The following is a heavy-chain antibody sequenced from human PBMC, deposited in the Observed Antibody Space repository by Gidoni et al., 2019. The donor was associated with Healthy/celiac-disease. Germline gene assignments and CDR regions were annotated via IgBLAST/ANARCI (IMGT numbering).Heavy chain of an antibody. J-gene: IGHJ6*03. CDR1: GGTLRSYA. D-gene: IGHD6-6*01. Sequence: QVQLVQSGAEVKKPVSSVKVSCKASGGTLRSYAISWVRQAPGQGLEWMGRIIPILCIANYAQKFQGRVTITADQSTSTAYMELSSLRSEDTAVYYCARDWPSGGSSSDYYMDVWGKGTTVTVSS. V-gene: IGHV1-69*04. CDR2: IIPILCIA. CDR3: ARDWPSGGSSSDYYMDV.